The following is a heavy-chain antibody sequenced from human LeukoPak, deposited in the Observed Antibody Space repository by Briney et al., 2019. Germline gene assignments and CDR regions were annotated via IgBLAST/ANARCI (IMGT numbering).Heavy chain of an antibody. J-gene: IGHJ4*02. CDR3: SRGGENHPPAD. V-gene: IGHV4-59*01. CDR1: GDSISSYY. Sequence: SETLSLTCTVSGDSISSYYWSWIRQPPGKGLEWIGYGFHTGRTNYSPSLKSRVTISVDTSKNQFSLKLSSVTAADTAVYYCSRGGENHPPADWGQGILVTVFS. D-gene: IGHD2/OR15-2a*01. CDR2: GFHTGRT.